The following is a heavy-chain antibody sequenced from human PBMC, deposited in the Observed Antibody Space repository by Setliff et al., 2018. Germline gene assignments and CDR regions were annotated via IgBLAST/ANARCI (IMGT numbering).Heavy chain of an antibody. V-gene: IGHV3-48*04. CDR2: IGGSSNTI. J-gene: IGHJ3*01. CDR1: GGSITSDY. CDR3: AREPPNVF. Sequence: PSETLSLTCSVSGGSITSDYWSWIRQPPGKGLEWISSIGGSSNTIFYADSVKGRFTISRDNAKNSLYLQMNGLRAEDTALYYCAREPPNVFWGQGTMVTVSS.